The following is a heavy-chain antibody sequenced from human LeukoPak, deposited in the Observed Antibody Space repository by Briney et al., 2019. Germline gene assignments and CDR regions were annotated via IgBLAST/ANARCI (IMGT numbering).Heavy chain of an antibody. V-gene: IGHV4-59*01. CDR1: GGSISSYY. J-gene: IGHJ4*02. D-gene: IGHD6-13*01. CDR2: IHYSGST. CDR3: AREVVAAAGTVDY. Sequence: SETLSLTCTVSGGSISSYYWSWIRQPPGKGLEWIGYIHYSGSTNYNPSLKSRVTISVDTSKNQFSLILSSVTTADTAVYYCAREVVAAAGTVDYWGQGTLVTVSS.